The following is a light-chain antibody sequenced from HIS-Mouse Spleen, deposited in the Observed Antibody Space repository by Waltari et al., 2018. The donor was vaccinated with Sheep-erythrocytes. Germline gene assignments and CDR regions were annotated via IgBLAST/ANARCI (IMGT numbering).Light chain of an antibody. J-gene: IGLJ3*02. CDR3: AAWDDSLSGNWV. CDR2: RNN. Sequence: QSVLTQPPSASGTPGQRVTISCSGSSPNLGSNYVSWYQQLPGTAPKLLIYRNNQRPSGVPDRFSGSKSGTSASLAISGLRSEDEADYYCAAWDDSLSGNWVFGGGTKLTVL. CDR1: SPNLGSNY. V-gene: IGLV1-47*01.